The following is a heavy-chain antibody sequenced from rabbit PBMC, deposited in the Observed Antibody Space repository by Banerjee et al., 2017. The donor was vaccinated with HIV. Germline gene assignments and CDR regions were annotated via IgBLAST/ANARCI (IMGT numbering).Heavy chain of an antibody. CDR3: ASAGYDGYGDAVFDF. D-gene: IGHD6-1*01. V-gene: IGHV1S40*01. CDR1: GFSFSSSYW. Sequence: QSLEESGGDLVQPGASLTLTCTASGFSFSSSYWICWVRQAPGKGLEWIACISTDIDNTYYASWAKGRFTVSKTSSTTVTLQMTSLTAADTATYFCASAGYDGYGDAVFDFWGQGTLVTVS. J-gene: IGHJ3*01. CDR2: ISTDIDNT.